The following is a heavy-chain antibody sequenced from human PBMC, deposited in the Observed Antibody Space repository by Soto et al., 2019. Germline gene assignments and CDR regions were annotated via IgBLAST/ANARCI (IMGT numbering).Heavy chain of an antibody. D-gene: IGHD3-22*01. Sequence: ESGGGLVQPGGSLRLSCAASGFTFSRYAMSWVRQAPGKGLEWVSAISGSGGSTYYADSVKGRFTISRDNSKNTLYLQMNSLRAEDTAVYYCAKGSAKGVITMIVVVDYWGQGTLVTVSS. CDR3: AKGSAKGVITMIVVVDY. J-gene: IGHJ4*02. V-gene: IGHV3-23*01. CDR2: ISGSGGST. CDR1: GFTFSRYA.